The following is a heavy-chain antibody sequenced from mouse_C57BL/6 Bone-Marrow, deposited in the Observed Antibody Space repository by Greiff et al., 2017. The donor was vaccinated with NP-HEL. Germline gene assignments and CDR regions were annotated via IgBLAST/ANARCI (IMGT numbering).Heavy chain of an antibody. J-gene: IGHJ2*01. Sequence: QVQLQQSGPELVKPGASVKISCKASGYAFSSSWMNWVKQRPGKGLGWIGRIYPGDGDTNYNGKFKGKATLTADKSSSTAYMQLSSLTSEDSAVYFCAIPSITTVVAAYYFDYWGQGTTLTVSS. CDR2: IYPGDGDT. CDR1: GYAFSSSW. D-gene: IGHD1-1*01. V-gene: IGHV1-82*01. CDR3: AIPSITTVVAAYYFDY.